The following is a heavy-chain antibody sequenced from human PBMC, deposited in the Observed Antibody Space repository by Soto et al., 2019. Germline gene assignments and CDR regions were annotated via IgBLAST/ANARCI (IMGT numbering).Heavy chain of an antibody. V-gene: IGHV3-23*01. J-gene: IGHJ5*02. CDR3: AKGSGEVPTNWFDP. CDR2: VSRSGAAT. D-gene: IGHD6-19*01. CDR1: GYTFSKYA. Sequence: EVQLLESGGGLVQPGGSLRLSCAASGYTFSKYAMIWVRQAPGQGLDWVAGVSRSGAATCYADSVKGRFTISRDNSKNTLSLQMNSLRAEDTALYYCAKGSGEVPTNWFDPWGQGTLVTVSS.